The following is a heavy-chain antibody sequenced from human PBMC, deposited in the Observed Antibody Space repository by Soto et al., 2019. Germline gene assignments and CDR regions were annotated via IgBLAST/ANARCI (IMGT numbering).Heavy chain of an antibody. CDR2: IYYSGST. CDR1: GGSVSSGSYY. CDR3: ARGIEGWYQGRYYYGMDV. D-gene: IGHD6-19*01. V-gene: IGHV4-61*01. Sequence: QVQLQESGPGLVKPSETLSLTCTVSGGSVSSGSYYWSWIRQPPGKGLEWIGYIYYSGSTNYNPSLKSRVTISVDTSKNQFALKLSYVTDADTAVYYCARGIEGWYQGRYYYGMDVWGQGTTVTVSS. J-gene: IGHJ6*02.